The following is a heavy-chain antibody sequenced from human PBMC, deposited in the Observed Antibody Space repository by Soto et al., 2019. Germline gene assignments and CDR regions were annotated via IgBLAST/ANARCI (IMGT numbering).Heavy chain of an antibody. Sequence: EVQLVESGGGLVQPGGSLRLSCAASGFTFSDHYMDWVRQAPGKGLEWVGRTRNKANSYTTEYAASVKGRFTVSRDDSKNLLFLQMNSLKTEDTALYYCTRVSGGGSYYFDYWGQGTLVTVSS. J-gene: IGHJ4*02. V-gene: IGHV3-72*01. CDR3: TRVSGGGSYYFDY. CDR1: GFTFSDHY. D-gene: IGHD1-26*01. CDR2: TRNKANSYTT.